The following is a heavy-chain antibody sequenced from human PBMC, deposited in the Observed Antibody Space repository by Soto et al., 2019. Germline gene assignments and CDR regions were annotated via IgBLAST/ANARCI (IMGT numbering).Heavy chain of an antibody. J-gene: IGHJ5*02. V-gene: IGHV1-69*12. CDR1: GGTFSSYA. Sequence: QVQLVQSGAEVKKPGSSVKVSCKASGGTFSSYAISWVRQAPGQGLQWMGGIIPIFGTANYAQKFQGRVTITADESTSTAYMELSGLRSEGTAVYYCARVGIAAAVEDSWFDPWGQGTLVTVSS. D-gene: IGHD6-13*01. CDR3: ARVGIAAAVEDSWFDP. CDR2: IIPIFGTA.